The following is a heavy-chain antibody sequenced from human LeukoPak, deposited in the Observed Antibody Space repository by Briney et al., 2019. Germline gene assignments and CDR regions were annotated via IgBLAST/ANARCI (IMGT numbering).Heavy chain of an antibody. J-gene: IGHJ4*02. Sequence: PGGSLRLSCAASGFAFSSYGMHWVRQAPGKGLEWVAVISYDGSNKYYADSVKGRFTISRDNSKNTLYLQMNSLRAEDTAVYYCAKANGIAARFDYWGQGTLVTVSS. CDR2: ISYDGSNK. V-gene: IGHV3-30*18. CDR3: AKANGIAARFDY. D-gene: IGHD6-13*01. CDR1: GFAFSSYG.